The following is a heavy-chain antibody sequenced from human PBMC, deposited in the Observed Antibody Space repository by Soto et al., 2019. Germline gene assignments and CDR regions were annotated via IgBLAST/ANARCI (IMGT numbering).Heavy chain of an antibody. CDR1: GYTFTGYY. CDR2: INPNSGGT. J-gene: IGHJ4*02. CDR3: ARVSLSCSGGSCYSGFDY. Sequence: VASVKVSCKASGYTFTGYYMHWVRQAPGQGLEWMGWINPNSGGTNYAQKFQGWVTMTRDTSISTAYMELSRLRSDDTAVYYCARVSLSCSGGSCYSGFDYWGQGTLVTVSS. D-gene: IGHD2-15*01. V-gene: IGHV1-2*04.